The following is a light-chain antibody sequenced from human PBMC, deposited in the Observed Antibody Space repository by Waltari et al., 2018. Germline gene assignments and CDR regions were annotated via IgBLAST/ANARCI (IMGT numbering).Light chain of an antibody. CDR1: QSIRSK. CDR2: GAS. Sequence: EIVMTQSPATLSVFPGERATLSCRASQSIRSKLAWYQHKPGQAPRLLLYGASTRATGIPARFSGSGSGTEFTLTFSSLQSEDFAVYFCQQYDNWLGTFGQGTKVEIK. V-gene: IGKV3-15*01. J-gene: IGKJ1*01. CDR3: QQYDNWLGT.